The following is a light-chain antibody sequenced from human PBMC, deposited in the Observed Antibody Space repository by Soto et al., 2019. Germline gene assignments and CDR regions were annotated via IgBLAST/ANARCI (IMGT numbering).Light chain of an antibody. CDR2: GVS. V-gene: IGLV2-14*01. J-gene: IGLJ1*01. CDR3: SSYTSSITPYV. Sequence: QSVLTQPASVSGSPGQSITISCTGTITDIGAYNYVSWYQQHPGKAPKLLIYGVSSRPSGVSNRFSGSKSGNAAYLTISGLXADDEAGYYCSSYTSSITPYVFGTGTKVTVL. CDR1: ITDIGAYNY.